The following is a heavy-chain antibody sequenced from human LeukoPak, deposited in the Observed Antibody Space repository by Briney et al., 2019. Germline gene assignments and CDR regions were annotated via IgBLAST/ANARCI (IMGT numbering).Heavy chain of an antibody. CDR3: AREYLSGYGTYYYYYYGMDV. D-gene: IGHD5-12*01. J-gene: IGHJ6*04. Sequence: GGSLRLSCAASGFTFSSYWMSLVRQAPGKGLEWVANIKQDGSEKYYVDSVKGRFTISRDNAKNSLYLQMNSLRAEDTAVYYCAREYLSGYGTYYYYYYGMDVWGKGTTVTVSS. CDR1: GFTFSSYW. CDR2: IKQDGSEK. V-gene: IGHV3-7*03.